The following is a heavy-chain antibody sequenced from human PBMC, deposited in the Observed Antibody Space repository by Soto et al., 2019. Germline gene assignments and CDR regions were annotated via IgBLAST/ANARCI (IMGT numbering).Heavy chain of an antibody. Sequence: QVQLVESGGGVVQPGRSLRLSCAASGFTFSSYAMHWVRQAPGKGLEWVAVISYDGSNKYYADSVKGRFTISRDNSKNTLYLQMNSLRDEDTAVYYCARAAHFDYWGQGTLVTVSS. V-gene: IGHV3-30-3*01. CDR2: ISYDGSNK. CDR3: ARAAHFDY. D-gene: IGHD6-6*01. CDR1: GFTFSSYA. J-gene: IGHJ4*02.